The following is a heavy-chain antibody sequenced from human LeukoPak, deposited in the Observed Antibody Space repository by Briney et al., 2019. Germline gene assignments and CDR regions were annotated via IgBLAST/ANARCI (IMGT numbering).Heavy chain of an antibody. D-gene: IGHD4-23*01. J-gene: IGHJ3*02. CDR2: MNPNSGNT. CDR1: GYTFTSYD. Sequence: ASVKVSCKASGYTFTSYDINWVRQATGQGLEWMGWMNPNSGNTGYAQKFQGRVTITRNTSISTAYMELSSLRSEDTAVYYCARSVGYGGNSKGSWTPFAFDIWSQGTMVTVSS. CDR3: ARSVGYGGNSKGSWTPFAFDI. V-gene: IGHV1-8*03.